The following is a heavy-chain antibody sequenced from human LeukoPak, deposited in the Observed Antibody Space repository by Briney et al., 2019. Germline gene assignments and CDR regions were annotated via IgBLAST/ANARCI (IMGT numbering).Heavy chain of an antibody. Sequence: GGSLRLSCAASGFTFSSYEMNWVRQAPGKGLEWVSYIDSSGSTIHYADSVKGRFTISRDNAKNSLYLQMNSLRVEDTAFYYCARDDLLHRNWFDPWGQGTLVTVSS. CDR2: IDSSGSTI. D-gene: IGHD3-22*01. J-gene: IGHJ5*02. V-gene: IGHV3-48*03. CDR3: ARDDLLHRNWFDP. CDR1: GFTFSSYE.